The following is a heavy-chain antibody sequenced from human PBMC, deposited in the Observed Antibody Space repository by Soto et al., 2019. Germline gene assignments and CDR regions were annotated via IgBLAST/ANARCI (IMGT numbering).Heavy chain of an antibody. CDR2: IGGSGGST. D-gene: IGHD3-10*01. J-gene: IGHJ6*02. V-gene: IGHV3-23*01. CDR1: GFTFSSYA. CDR3: AKGPITMVRGVTLGMDV. Sequence: GESLKISCAASGFTFSSYAMSWVRQAPGKGLEWVSAIGGSGGSTYYADSVKGRFTISRDNSKNTLYLQMNSLRAEDTAVYYCAKGPITMVRGVTLGMDVWGQGTTVTVSS.